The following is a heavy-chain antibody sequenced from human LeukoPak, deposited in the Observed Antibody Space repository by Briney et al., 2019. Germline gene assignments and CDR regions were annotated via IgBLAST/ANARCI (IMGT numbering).Heavy chain of an antibody. D-gene: IGHD6-13*01. CDR3: ARVPASSSWGIYYYGMDV. J-gene: IGHJ6*02. CDR1: GGSISSYY. V-gene: IGHV4-59*01. Sequence: SETLSLTCTVSGGSISSYYWSWIRQPPGKGLEWIGDIYYSGSTHYNPSLKSRVTISVDTSKNQFSLKLSSVTAADTAVYYCARVPASSSWGIYYYGMDVWGQGTTVTVSS. CDR2: IYYSGST.